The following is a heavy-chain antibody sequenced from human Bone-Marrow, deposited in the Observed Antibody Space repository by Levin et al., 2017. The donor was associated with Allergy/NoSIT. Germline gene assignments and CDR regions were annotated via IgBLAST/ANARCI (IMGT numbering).Heavy chain of an antibody. CDR3: ARGDDRYNWNFDY. J-gene: IGHJ4*02. CDR2: IIPIFGTA. Sequence: SVKVSCKASGGTFSSYAISWVRQAPGQGLEWMGGIIPIFGTANYAQKFQGRVTITADKSTSTAYMELSSLRSEDTAVYYCARGDDRYNWNFDYWGQGTLVTVSS. D-gene: IGHD1-20*01. V-gene: IGHV1-69*06. CDR1: GGTFSSYA.